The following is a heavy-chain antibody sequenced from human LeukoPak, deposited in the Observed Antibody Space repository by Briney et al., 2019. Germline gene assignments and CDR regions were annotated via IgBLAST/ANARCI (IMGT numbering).Heavy chain of an antibody. CDR2: IYHSGST. CDR1: GYSISNGYY. Sequence: SETLSLTCTVSGYSISNGYYWGWIRQPPGKGLEWIGNIYHSGSTYYNPSLKSRVTISVDTSKNQFSLKLSSVTAADTAVYYCARDGEDYYGSGSYFTPFFDYWGQGTLVTVSS. J-gene: IGHJ4*02. D-gene: IGHD3-10*01. V-gene: IGHV4-38-2*02. CDR3: ARDGEDYYGSGSYFTPFFDY.